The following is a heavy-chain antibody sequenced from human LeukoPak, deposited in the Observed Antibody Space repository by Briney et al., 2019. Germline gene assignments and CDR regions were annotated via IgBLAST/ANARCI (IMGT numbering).Heavy chain of an antibody. Sequence: PGRSLRLSCAASGFTFSSYAMHWVRQAPGKGLVWVSRINSDGSSTSYADSVKGRFTISRDNAKNTLYLQMNSLRAEDTAVYYCATLYSGSYWKDYWGQGTLVTVSS. CDR2: INSDGSST. V-gene: IGHV3-74*01. CDR3: ATLYSGSYWKDY. CDR1: GFTFSSYA. J-gene: IGHJ4*02. D-gene: IGHD1-26*01.